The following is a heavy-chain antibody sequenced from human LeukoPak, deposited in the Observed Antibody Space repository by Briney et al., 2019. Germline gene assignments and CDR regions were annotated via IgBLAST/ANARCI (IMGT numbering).Heavy chain of an antibody. CDR1: GFTFSSYS. D-gene: IGHD2-21*02. CDR2: ISSSSSYI. CDR3: ARDERGPLPGVVTAIGHY. Sequence: GGSLRLSCAASGFTFSSYSMNWVRQAPGKGLEWVSSISSSSSYIYYADSVKGRFTISRDNAKNSLYLQMNSLRAEDTAVYYCARDERGPLPGVVTAIGHYWGQGTLVTVSS. V-gene: IGHV3-21*01. J-gene: IGHJ4*02.